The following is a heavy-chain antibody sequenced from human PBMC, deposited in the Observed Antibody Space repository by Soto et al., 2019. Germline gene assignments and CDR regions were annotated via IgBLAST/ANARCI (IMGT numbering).Heavy chain of an antibody. CDR1: GFNVGAFA. D-gene: IGHD1-20*01. CDR2: ISVSDALI. J-gene: IGHJ4*02. CDR3: TRETVAGITGLDY. V-gene: IGHV3-23*01. Sequence: EVQLLESGGDLVQPGGSLRLSCATSGFNVGAFAVNWVRQAPGKWLEWVSGISVSDALIYYADSVRGRFSISRDASETILYLQMNSLRVDDTALYYCTRETVAGITGLDYWGPGTLVTVSS.